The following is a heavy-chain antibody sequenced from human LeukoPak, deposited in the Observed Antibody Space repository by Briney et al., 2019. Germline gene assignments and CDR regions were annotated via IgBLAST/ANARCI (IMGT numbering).Heavy chain of an antibody. V-gene: IGHV4-38-2*02. Sequence: SETLPLTCTVSGYSISSGYYWGWIRQPPGKGLEWIGSIYHSGSTYYNPSLKSRVIVSVDTSKNQFSLKLYSVTAADTALYFCARWAIGPQGFDIWGQGTMVTVSS. CDR2: IYHSGST. CDR1: GYSISSGYY. CDR3: ARWAIGPQGFDI. D-gene: IGHD2-21*01. J-gene: IGHJ3*02.